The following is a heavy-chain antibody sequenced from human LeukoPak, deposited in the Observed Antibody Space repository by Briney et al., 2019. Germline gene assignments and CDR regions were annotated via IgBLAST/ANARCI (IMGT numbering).Heavy chain of an antibody. Sequence: GESLKISCKGSGYSFTSYWIGWVRQMPGKGLEWMGIIYPGDSDTRDSPSFQGQVTISADKSISTAYLQWSSLKASDTAMYYCARHVSGEGVVTTFDYWGQGTLVTVSS. V-gene: IGHV5-51*01. J-gene: IGHJ4*02. CDR3: ARHVSGEGVVTTFDY. D-gene: IGHD3-22*01. CDR1: GYSFTSYW. CDR2: IYPGDSDT.